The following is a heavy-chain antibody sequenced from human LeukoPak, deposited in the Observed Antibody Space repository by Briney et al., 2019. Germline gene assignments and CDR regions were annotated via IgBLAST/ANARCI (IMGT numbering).Heavy chain of an antibody. D-gene: IGHD3-22*01. CDR3: ARAWSYYDSSGYYYNDAFDI. CDR2: INTNTGNP. J-gene: IGHJ3*02. Sequence: ASVKVSCKASGYTFTSYAMNWVRQAPGQGLEWMGWINTNTGNPTYAQGFTGRFVFSLDTSVSTAYLQISSLKAEDTAVYYCARAWSYYDSSGYYYNDAFDIWGQGTMVTVSS. CDR1: GYTFTSYA. V-gene: IGHV7-4-1*02.